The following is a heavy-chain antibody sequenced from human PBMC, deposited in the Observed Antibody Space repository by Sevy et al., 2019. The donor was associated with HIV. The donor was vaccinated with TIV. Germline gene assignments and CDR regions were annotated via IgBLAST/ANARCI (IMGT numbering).Heavy chain of an antibody. Sequence: ASVKVSCKASGYTFTGYYMHWVRQAPGQELEWMGWINPNSGGTNYAQKFQGRVTMTRDTSISTAYMELSRLRSDDTAVYYCARDRGYCSSTSCYVMDVWGQGTTVTVSS. J-gene: IGHJ6*02. CDR1: GYTFTGYY. D-gene: IGHD2-2*01. V-gene: IGHV1-2*02. CDR2: INPNSGGT. CDR3: ARDRGYCSSTSCYVMDV.